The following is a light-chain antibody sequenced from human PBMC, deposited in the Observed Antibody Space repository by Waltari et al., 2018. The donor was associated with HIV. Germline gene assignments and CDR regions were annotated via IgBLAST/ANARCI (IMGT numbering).Light chain of an antibody. J-gene: IGLJ2*01. Sequence: QSALTQPASVSGSPGQSITISCSGASTDIGASDYVSWYRQRPDRAPRLILYEVKKRPSGVSSRFSGSKSGNTASLTISGLQVEDEAVYFCSSYSTGDTLVLFGGGTRLTVL. V-gene: IGLV2-14*01. CDR3: SSYSTGDTLVL. CDR1: STDIGASDY. CDR2: EVK.